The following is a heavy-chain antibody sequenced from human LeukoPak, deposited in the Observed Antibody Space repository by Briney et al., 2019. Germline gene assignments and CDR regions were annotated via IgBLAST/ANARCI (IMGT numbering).Heavy chain of an antibody. D-gene: IGHD4-17*01. J-gene: IGHJ3*01. Sequence: ASVKVSCKASGYTFTGYYMHWVRQAPGQGLEWMGRINPNSGGTNYAQKFQGRVTMTRDTSISTAYMELSRLRSDDTAVYYCARDRKSPSYGDYVDWGQGTMVTVSS. CDR3: ARDRKSPSYGDYVD. V-gene: IGHV1-2*06. CDR2: INPNSGGT. CDR1: GYTFTGYY.